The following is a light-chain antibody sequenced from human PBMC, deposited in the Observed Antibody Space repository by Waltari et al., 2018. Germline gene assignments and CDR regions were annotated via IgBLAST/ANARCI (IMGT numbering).Light chain of an antibody. V-gene: IGLV2-14*03. Sequence: QSALTQPASVSGSPGQSITISCTGTSSYVGGYNYVSWYPQHPGKAPKLMIYDVSNRPSGVSNRFSGSKSGNTASLTISGLQAEDEADYYCSSYISSSTLELFGGGTSLTVL. J-gene: IGLJ2*01. CDR2: DVS. CDR3: SSYISSSTLEL. CDR1: SSYVGGYNY.